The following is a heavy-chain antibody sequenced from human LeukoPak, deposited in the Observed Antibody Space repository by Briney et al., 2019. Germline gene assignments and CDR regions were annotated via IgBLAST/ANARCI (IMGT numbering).Heavy chain of an antibody. CDR1: GGSISSYY. CDR3: AKKKREITMVRGVTQYYFDY. V-gene: IGHV4-59*08. Sequence: SETLSLTCTVSGGSISSYYWSWIRQPPGKGLEWIGYIYYSGSTNYNPSLKSRVTISVDTSKNQFSLKLSSVTAADTAVYYRAKKKREITMVRGVTQYYFDYGAQETLATVSS. D-gene: IGHD3-10*01. J-gene: IGHJ4*02. CDR2: IYYSGST.